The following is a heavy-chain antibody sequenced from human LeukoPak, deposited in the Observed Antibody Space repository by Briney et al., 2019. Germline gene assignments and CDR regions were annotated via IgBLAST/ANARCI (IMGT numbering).Heavy chain of an antibody. J-gene: IGHJ6*02. V-gene: IGHV3-33*08. D-gene: IGHD4-17*01. CDR3: ARGATVTTFVSSQRDYYYYHGMDV. Sequence: GGSLRLSCAASGFDFSSNWMHWVRQAPGKGLEWVAVIWYDGSNKYYADSVKGRFTVSRDNSKNTLYLQMNSLRAEDTAVYYCARGATVTTFVSSQRDYYYYHGMDVWGQGTTVTVSS. CDR2: IWYDGSNK. CDR1: GFDFSSNW.